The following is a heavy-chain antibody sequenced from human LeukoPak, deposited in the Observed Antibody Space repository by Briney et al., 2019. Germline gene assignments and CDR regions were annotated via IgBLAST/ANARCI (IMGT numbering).Heavy chain of an antibody. D-gene: IGHD3-3*01. Sequence: PGGSLRLSCAASGFTFSSYSMNWVRQAAGKGLEWVANIKQDGSEKYYVDSVKGRFTISRDNAKNSLYLQMNSLRAEDTAVYYCARDIHDFWSGYYDFDYWGQGTLVTVSS. CDR2: IKQDGSEK. V-gene: IGHV3-7*01. J-gene: IGHJ4*02. CDR3: ARDIHDFWSGYYDFDY. CDR1: GFTFSSYS.